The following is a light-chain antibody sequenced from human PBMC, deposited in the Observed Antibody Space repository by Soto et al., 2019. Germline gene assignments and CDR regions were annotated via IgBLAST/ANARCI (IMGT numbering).Light chain of an antibody. J-gene: IGKJ1*01. CDR1: QSISSY. Sequence: DIHMTQSHSTLSASIGYRVTITCRASQSISSYLNWYQQKPGKAPKLLIYAAPSLQSGVPSRFSGSGSGTDFTLTISSLQPEDSATYYCQQSYSTPWTFGQGTKVDIK. V-gene: IGKV1-39*01. CDR3: QQSYSTPWT. CDR2: AAP.